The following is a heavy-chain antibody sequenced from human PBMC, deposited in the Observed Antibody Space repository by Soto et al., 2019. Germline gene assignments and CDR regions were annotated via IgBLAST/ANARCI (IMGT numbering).Heavy chain of an antibody. D-gene: IGHD6-19*01. CDR2: MYPGDSHT. V-gene: IGHV5-51*01. J-gene: IGHJ4*02. CDR3: ARRGESSDWYIVYIPFDS. CDR1: GYTFTNYW. Sequence: EVQLVQSGAEVKKPGESLKISCKTSGYTFTNYWIGWVRQMPGKGLEWLGIMYPGDSHTRYNPSFEGQITISADKSINTASLQWHSRQAADTATYYCARRGESSDWYIVYIPFDSCGQGTLVTVSA.